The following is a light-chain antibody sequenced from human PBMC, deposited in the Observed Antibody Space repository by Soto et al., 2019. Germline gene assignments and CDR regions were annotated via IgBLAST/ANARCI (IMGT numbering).Light chain of an antibody. J-gene: IGLJ2*01. CDR1: SSNVGTYYL. CDR2: EVN. CDR3: CSFAVGAALV. V-gene: IGLV2-23*02. Sequence: QSVLTQPASVSATPGQSITISCTGTSSNVGTYYLVSWYQHHPDKAPKLIIYEVNKRPSGIYSRFSGSKSGNTASLTISGLQAEDDADYNCCSFAVGAALVFGGGTKVTGL.